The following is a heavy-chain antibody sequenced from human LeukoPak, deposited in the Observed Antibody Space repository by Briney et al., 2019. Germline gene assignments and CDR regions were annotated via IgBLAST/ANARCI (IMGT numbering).Heavy chain of an antibody. CDR2: VSYDGSNK. CDR3: SGKSGGFDY. D-gene: IGHD4-23*01. V-gene: IGHV3-30*03. J-gene: IGHJ4*02. Sequence: PGGSLRLSCAAPGFTFSSYGMHWVRQAPGKGLEWVAVVSYDGSNKYYADSVKGRFTISRDNSKNTLYLQMNSLRAEDTAVYYCSGKSGGFDYWGQGTLVTVSS. CDR1: GFTFSSYG.